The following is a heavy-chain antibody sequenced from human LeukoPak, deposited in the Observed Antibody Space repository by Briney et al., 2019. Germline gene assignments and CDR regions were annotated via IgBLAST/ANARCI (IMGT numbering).Heavy chain of an antibody. CDR3: ASPDFWSGYYYMDV. V-gene: IGHV4-39*01. J-gene: IGHJ6*03. CDR2: IYYSGST. Sequence: SETLSLTCTVSGGSISSNSYYWGWIRQPPGKGLEWIGSIYYSGSTYYNPSLKSRVTISVDTSKNQFSLKLSSVTAADTAVYYCASPDFWSGYYYMDVWGKGTTVTVSS. CDR1: GGSISSNSYY. D-gene: IGHD3-3*01.